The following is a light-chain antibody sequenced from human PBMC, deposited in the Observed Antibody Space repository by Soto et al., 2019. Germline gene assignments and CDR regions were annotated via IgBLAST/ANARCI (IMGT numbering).Light chain of an antibody. CDR3: AAWDDNLSGLYV. V-gene: IGLV1-47*01. CDR1: SSSIGSNY. CDR2: RNN. J-gene: IGLJ1*01. Sequence: QSVLTQPPSASGTPGQRVTISCSGSSSSIGSNYVYWYQQLPGTAPKLLIYRNNQRPSGVPDRFSGSKSGTSASLAISGLRSEDEADYYCAAWDDNLSGLYVFGAGTKVTVL.